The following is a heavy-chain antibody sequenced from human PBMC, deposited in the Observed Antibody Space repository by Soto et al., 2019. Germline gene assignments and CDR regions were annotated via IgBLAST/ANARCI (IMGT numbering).Heavy chain of an antibody. CDR2: IIPILGIA. D-gene: IGHD5-12*01. Sequence: QVQLVQSGAEVKKPGSSVKVSCKASGGTFSSYTISWVRLAPGQGLEWMGRIIPILGIANYAQKFQGRVTITADKSTSTAYMELSSLRSEDTAVDYCASSGYDRGVYWGQGTLVTVSS. CDR3: ASSGYDRGVY. J-gene: IGHJ4*02. CDR1: GGTFSSYT. V-gene: IGHV1-69*02.